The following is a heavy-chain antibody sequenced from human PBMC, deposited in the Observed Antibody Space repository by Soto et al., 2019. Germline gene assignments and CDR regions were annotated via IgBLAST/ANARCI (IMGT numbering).Heavy chain of an antibody. Sequence: ASVKVSCKASGYTFTGYYMHWVRQAPGRGLEWMGWINPNSGGTNYAQKFQGWVTMTRDTSISTAYMELSRLRSDDTAVYYCARDSYYDSSYGMDVWGQGTTVTVSS. J-gene: IGHJ6*02. CDR3: ARDSYYDSSYGMDV. CDR2: INPNSGGT. CDR1: GYTFTGYY. V-gene: IGHV1-2*04. D-gene: IGHD3-22*01.